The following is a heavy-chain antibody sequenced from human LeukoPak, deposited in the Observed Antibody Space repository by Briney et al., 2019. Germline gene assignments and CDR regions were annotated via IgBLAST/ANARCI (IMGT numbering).Heavy chain of an antibody. D-gene: IGHD3-22*01. Sequence: SVKVSCKASVGSFSSYSISWVRQPPGQGLEWMGRIIPILGISNYAQKFQGRVTITADKSTSTAYMELSSLRSEDTAVYYCAMEGHYYDSSGYYGYWGQGTLVTVSS. V-gene: IGHV1-69*02. CDR2: IIPILGIS. J-gene: IGHJ4*02. CDR1: VGSFSSYS. CDR3: AMEGHYYDSSGYYGY.